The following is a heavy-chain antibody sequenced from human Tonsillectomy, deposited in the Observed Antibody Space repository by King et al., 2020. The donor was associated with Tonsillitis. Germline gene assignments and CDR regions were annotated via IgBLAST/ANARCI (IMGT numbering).Heavy chain of an antibody. Sequence: VQLVESGGGLVQPGGSLRLSCAASGFTFSSYAMSWVRQAPGKGLEWVSAIRGSGGSTYYADSVKGRFTISRDNSKNTLYLQMNSLRAEETAVYYCAKNKGGGYYYYGMDVWGQGTTVTVSS. CDR1: GFTFSSYA. V-gene: IGHV3-23*04. J-gene: IGHJ6*02. CDR3: AKNKGGGYYYYGMDV. D-gene: IGHD1/OR15-1a*01. CDR2: IRGSGGST.